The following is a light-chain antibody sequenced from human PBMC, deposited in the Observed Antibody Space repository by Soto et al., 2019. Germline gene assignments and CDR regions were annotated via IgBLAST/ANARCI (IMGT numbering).Light chain of an antibody. CDR2: VAS. CDR1: QSVSSN. Sequence: EIVMTQSPATLSVSPGERATLSCRASQSVSSNLAWYQQKPGQAPRLLIYVASTRATGIPARFSGSGSGTEFTLTISSLQSEDFAVYYCQQYNNWPRAFTFCPGTKVDIK. V-gene: IGKV3-15*01. CDR3: QQYNNWPRAFT. J-gene: IGKJ3*01.